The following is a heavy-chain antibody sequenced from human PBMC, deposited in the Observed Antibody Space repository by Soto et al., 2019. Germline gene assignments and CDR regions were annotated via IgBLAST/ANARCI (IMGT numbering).Heavy chain of an antibody. CDR3: ARARTFYGMDV. J-gene: IGHJ6*02. D-gene: IGHD1-1*01. V-gene: IGHV3-48*01. CDR2: ISSSSSTI. Sequence: GWSLRLYCTASGFTFSSYSMNRVRQAPGKGLEWVSYISSSSSTIYYADSVKGRFTITRDNAKNSLYLQMNSLRAEDTAVYYCARARTFYGMDVWGQGTTVTVSS. CDR1: GFTFSSYS.